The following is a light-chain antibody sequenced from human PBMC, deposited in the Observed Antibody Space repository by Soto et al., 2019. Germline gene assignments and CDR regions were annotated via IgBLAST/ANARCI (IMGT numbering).Light chain of an antibody. CDR2: DAS. CDR3: HQFSTYPFT. J-gene: IGKJ3*01. CDR1: QAISSA. V-gene: IGKV1-13*02. Sequence: AIQLTQSPSSLSASVGDRVSITCRASQAISSALAWYQQKPGKAPKLLIYDASNLQGGVSSRFIGSGSGTDFTLTISGLQPEDFATYYCHQFSTYPFTFGPGTKVDVK.